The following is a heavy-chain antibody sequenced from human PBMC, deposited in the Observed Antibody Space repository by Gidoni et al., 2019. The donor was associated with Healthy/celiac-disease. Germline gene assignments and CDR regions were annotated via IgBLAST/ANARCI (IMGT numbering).Heavy chain of an antibody. CDR1: GLAFSNYH. Sequence: QVQLVESGGGVVKPGRSLRLSCADSGLAFSNYHMYWVRQAPGKGLEWVAVISYDGGNKYYADSVKGRFTFSRDNSKNTLYLQMNSLRAEDTAVYYCARGGYDSSGLSRYYYGMDVWGQGTTVTVSS. CDR3: ARGGYDSSGLSRYYYGMDV. CDR2: ISYDGGNK. V-gene: IGHV3-30-3*01. D-gene: IGHD3-22*01. J-gene: IGHJ6*02.